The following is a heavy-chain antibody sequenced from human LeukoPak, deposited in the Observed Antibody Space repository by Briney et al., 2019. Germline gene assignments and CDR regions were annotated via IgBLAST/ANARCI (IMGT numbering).Heavy chain of an antibody. CDR2: INSDGSIT. CDR1: GFTFITYW. V-gene: IGHV3-74*01. J-gene: IGHJ4*02. CDR3: ASLGFVVPAAMEDY. D-gene: IGHD2-2*01. Sequence: GGSLRLSCAASGFTFITYWMHWVRQAPGKGLVWVSRINSDGSITNYADSVKGRFTISRDNAKNTLYLQMNSLRAEDTAVYYCASLGFVVPAAMEDYWGQGTLVTVSS.